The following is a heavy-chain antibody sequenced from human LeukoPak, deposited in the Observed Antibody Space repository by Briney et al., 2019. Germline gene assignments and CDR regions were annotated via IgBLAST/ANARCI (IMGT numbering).Heavy chain of an antibody. V-gene: IGHV4-4*07. CDR1: GGSISSYY. CDR2: IYTSGST. Sequence: SETLSLTCTVSGGSISSYYWSWIRQPAGKGLEWIGRIYTSGSTNYNPSLKSRVTMSVDTSKNQFSLKLSSVTAADTAVYYCARSPSISGSYFAVYFYVWGQGTLVTVSS. CDR3: ARSPSISGSYFAVYFYV. D-gene: IGHD3-10*01. J-gene: IGHJ4*02.